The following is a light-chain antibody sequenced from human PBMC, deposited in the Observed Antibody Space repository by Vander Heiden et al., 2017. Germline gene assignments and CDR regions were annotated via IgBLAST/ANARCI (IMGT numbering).Light chain of an antibody. CDR2: DDS. CDR1: NLGTKS. J-gene: IGLJ1*01. Sequence: YVLTQPPPFSAAPGQTAKITCGRHNLGTKSVHWYQQRPGQAPVLVVYDDSDRPSGIPERFSGSNSGSAATLTISGVEAGDEADYFCQVWDSATDHHVFATGTKVTVL. CDR3: QVWDSATDHHV. V-gene: IGLV3-21*02.